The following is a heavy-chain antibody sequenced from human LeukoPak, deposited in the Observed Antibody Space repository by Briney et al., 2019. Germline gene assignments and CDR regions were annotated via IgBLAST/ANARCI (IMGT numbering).Heavy chain of an antibody. CDR3: AKGKYYGSGSYPSFDY. V-gene: IGHV3-23*01. Sequence: GGSLRLSCAASGFTFSSYAMSWVRQAPGNGLEWVSAISGSGGSTYYADSVKGRFTISRDNSTNTLYLQMNSLRAEDTAVYYCAKGKYYGSGSYPSFDYWGQGTMVTVSS. CDR2: ISGSGGST. J-gene: IGHJ4*02. CDR1: GFTFSSYA. D-gene: IGHD3-10*01.